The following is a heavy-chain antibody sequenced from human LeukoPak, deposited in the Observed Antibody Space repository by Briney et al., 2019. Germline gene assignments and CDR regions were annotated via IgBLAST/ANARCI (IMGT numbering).Heavy chain of an antibody. CDR1: GGTFSSYA. V-gene: IGHV1-69*04. D-gene: IGHD5-18*01. J-gene: IGHJ4*02. CDR3: ARGYSYGPYYFDY. CDR2: IIPILGIA. Sequence: ASVKVSCKASGGTFSSYAISWLRQAPGQGLEWMGRIIPILGIANYAQKFQGRVTITADKSTSTAYMELSSLRSEDTAVYYCARGYSYGPYYFDYWGQGTLVTVSS.